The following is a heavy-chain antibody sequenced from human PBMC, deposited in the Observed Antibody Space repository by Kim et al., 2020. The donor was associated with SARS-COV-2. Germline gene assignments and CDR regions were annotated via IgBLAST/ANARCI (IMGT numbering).Heavy chain of an antibody. Sequence: ASVKVSCKASGYTFTTYAIHWVRQAPGQRLEWMGWINGGNGNTKYSQKFQGRVTITRDTSASTAYMELSGLRSEDTAVYYCARSDPLAPGHYDRGPYYMDVWGKGTTVTVSS. CDR2: INGGNGNT. V-gene: IGHV1-3*01. J-gene: IGHJ6*03. CDR3: ARSDPLAPGHYDRGPYYMDV. D-gene: IGHD4-17*01. CDR1: GYTFTTYA.